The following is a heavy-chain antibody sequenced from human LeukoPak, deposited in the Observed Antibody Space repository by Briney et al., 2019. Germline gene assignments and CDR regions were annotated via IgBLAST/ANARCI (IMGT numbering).Heavy chain of an antibody. J-gene: IGHJ3*02. CDR2: IYHSGST. V-gene: IGHV4-4*02. CDR3: ARVRRDGYNFAFDI. D-gene: IGHD5-24*01. Sequence: SEALSLTCAVSGGSISSSNWWSWVRQPPGKGLEWIGEIYHSGSTNYNPSLKSRGTISVDKSNNQFSLQLSSLTAADTAVYYCARVRRDGYNFAFDIWGQGTMVTVSS. CDR1: GGSISSSNW.